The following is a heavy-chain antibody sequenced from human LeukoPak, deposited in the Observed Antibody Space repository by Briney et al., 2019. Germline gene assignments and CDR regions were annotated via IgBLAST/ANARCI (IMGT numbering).Heavy chain of an antibody. D-gene: IGHD1-26*01. Sequence: SETLSLTCAVYGGSFSGYYWSWIRQPPGKGLEWIGEINHSGTTIYNSSLKSRVTVSVDTSKNQFSLKLSSVTAADKAVYYCARRYSGSYGLYSHHSMDVWGKGTTVTISS. J-gene: IGHJ6*03. V-gene: IGHV4-34*01. CDR3: ARRYSGSYGLYSHHSMDV. CDR1: GGSFSGYY. CDR2: INHSGTT.